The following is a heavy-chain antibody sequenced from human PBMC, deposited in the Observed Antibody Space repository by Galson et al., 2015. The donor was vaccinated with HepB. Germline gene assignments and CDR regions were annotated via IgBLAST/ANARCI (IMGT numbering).Heavy chain of an antibody. CDR3: ARGPPDNWDYYYYYGMDV. Sequence: SLRLSCAASGFTFSNYSMNWVRQAPGKGLEWVSYISSSSSTIYYADSVKGRFTISRDNAKNSLYLQMNSLRAEDTAVYYCARGPPDNWDYYYYYGMDVWGQGTTVTVSS. D-gene: IGHD1-20*01. J-gene: IGHJ6*02. CDR1: GFTFSNYS. V-gene: IGHV3-48*04. CDR2: ISSSSSTI.